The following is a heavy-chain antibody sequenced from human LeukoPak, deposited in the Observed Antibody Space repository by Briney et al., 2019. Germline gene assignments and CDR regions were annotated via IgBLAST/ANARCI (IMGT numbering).Heavy chain of an antibody. V-gene: IGHV3-30*02. CDR2: IRYDGSNK. J-gene: IGHJ6*03. Sequence: PGGSLRLSCAASGFSFSSYGMHWVRQAPGKGLEWVAFIRYDGSNKYYADSVKGRFTISRDNAKNSLYLQMNSLRAEDTAVYYCARDSSSLNYYYYYYMDVWGKGTTVTVSS. D-gene: IGHD6-13*01. CDR1: GFSFSSYG. CDR3: ARDSSSLNYYYYYYMDV.